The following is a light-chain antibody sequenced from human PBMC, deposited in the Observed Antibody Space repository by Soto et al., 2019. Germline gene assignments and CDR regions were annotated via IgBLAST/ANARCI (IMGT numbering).Light chain of an antibody. CDR1: HSVSSS. V-gene: IGKV3-15*01. CDR3: QHYNTWPWT. Sequence: EVVMTQSPATLSVSPGERATLSCRASHSVSSSLAWYQQKPGQAPRLLISGASTRAAGIPARFSGSGSGTEFTLTISSLHSEDVAVYYCQHYNTWPWTFGQGTKVEVK. J-gene: IGKJ1*01. CDR2: GAS.